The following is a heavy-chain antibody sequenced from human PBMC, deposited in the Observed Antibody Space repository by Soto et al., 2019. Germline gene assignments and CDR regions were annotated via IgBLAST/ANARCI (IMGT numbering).Heavy chain of an antibody. V-gene: IGHV1-58*01. J-gene: IGHJ4*02. CDR2: IVVGSGNT. Sequence: QMQLVQSGPEVKKPGTSVKVSCKASGFTFTSSAVQWVRQARGQRFEWIGWIVVGSGNTNYAQKLQERVTITRDMSTSTAYMELSSLRSEDTAVYYCAVLARRSYYDSSGYYRGYFDYWGQGTLVTVSS. CDR3: AVLARRSYYDSSGYYRGYFDY. CDR1: GFTFTSSA. D-gene: IGHD3-22*01.